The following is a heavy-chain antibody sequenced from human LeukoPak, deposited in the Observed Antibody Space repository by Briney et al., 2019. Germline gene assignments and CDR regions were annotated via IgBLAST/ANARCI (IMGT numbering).Heavy chain of an antibody. Sequence: ASVKVSCNASGYTFTSYDINWVRQATGQGLEWMGWMNPNSGNTGYAQKFQGRVTMTRNTSISTAYMELSSLRSEDTAVYYCARGYGGELFRVFRYWGQGTLVTVSS. D-gene: IGHD3-10*01. CDR2: MNPNSGNT. V-gene: IGHV1-8*02. CDR1: GYTFTSYD. CDR3: ARGYGGELFRVFRY. J-gene: IGHJ4*02.